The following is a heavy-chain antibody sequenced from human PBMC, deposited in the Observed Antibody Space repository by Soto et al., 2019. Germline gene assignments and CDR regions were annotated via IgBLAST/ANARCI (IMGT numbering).Heavy chain of an antibody. J-gene: IGHJ6*02. CDR1: GFTVSSNY. V-gene: IGHV3-66*01. CDR2: IYSGGST. CDR3: AREYSYGYYYFYAMDV. Sequence: EVQLVESGGGLVQPGGSLRLSCAASGFTVSSNYMSWVRQAPGKGLEWVSVIYSGGSTYYADSVKGRFTISRDNSKNTLYLQMTSLRAEETAVYYCAREYSYGYYYFYAMDVWGQGTTVTVSS. D-gene: IGHD5-18*01.